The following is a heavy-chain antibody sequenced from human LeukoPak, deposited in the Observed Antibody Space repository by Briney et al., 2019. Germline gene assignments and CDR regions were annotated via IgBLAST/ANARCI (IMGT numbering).Heavy chain of an antibody. D-gene: IGHD3-10*01. Sequence: GGSLRLSCEASGFTFSTSGMHWARQAPGKGLEWVAFIRYDGNDKYYADSVKGRFTISRDNSKNTLYLQMNSLRAEDTAVYYCAKGQIRRGSGIAGNGYAFDIWGQGTMVTVSS. CDR1: GFTFSTSG. CDR2: IRYDGNDK. CDR3: AKGQIRRGSGIAGNGYAFDI. V-gene: IGHV3-30*02. J-gene: IGHJ3*02.